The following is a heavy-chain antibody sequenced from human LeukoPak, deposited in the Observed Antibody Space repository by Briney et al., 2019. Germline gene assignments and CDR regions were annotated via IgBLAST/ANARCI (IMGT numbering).Heavy chain of an antibody. CDR1: GFTFSSYE. CDR2: ISSSGSTI. V-gene: IGHV3-48*03. D-gene: IGHD2-2*01. CDR3: ARASNLLYCSSTSCHFDY. Sequence: GGSLRLSCAASGFTFSSYEMKWVRQAPGKGLEWVSYISSSGSTIYYADSVKGRFTISRDNAKNSLYLQMNSLRAEDTAVYYCARASNLLYCSSTSCHFDYWGQGTLVTVSS. J-gene: IGHJ4*02.